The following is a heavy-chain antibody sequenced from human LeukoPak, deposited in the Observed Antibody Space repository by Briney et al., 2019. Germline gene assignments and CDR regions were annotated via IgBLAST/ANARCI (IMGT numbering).Heavy chain of an antibody. V-gene: IGHV4-31*03. CDR3: ARRTVAGHDY. Sequence: SETLSLTCTVSGGSMSSGGYYWSWIRQHPGKGLEWIGYIYYIVNIYYNPSLKSRATISIYTSKNQFSLRLTSVTAADTAVYYCARRTVAGHDYWGQGTLVTVSS. D-gene: IGHD6-19*01. J-gene: IGHJ4*02. CDR1: GGSMSSGGYY. CDR2: IYYIVNI.